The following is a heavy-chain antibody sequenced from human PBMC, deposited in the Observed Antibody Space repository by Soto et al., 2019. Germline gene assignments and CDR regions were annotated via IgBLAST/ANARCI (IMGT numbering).Heavy chain of an antibody. V-gene: IGHV1-69*08. CDR1: GGTFSPYT. Sequence: QVQLVQSGAEVKKPGSSVKVSCKASGGTFSPYTINWVRQDPGQGLEWLGRIIPFHGVTNYAQTFQARVTITADKSTSTAYMELSGLRFEDTAMYFCTRDWEITVSTWAFGGSCGRRTLVTVSS. J-gene: IGHJ5*02. CDR3: TRDWEITVSTWAFGGS. CDR2: IIPFHGVT. D-gene: IGHD3-10*01.